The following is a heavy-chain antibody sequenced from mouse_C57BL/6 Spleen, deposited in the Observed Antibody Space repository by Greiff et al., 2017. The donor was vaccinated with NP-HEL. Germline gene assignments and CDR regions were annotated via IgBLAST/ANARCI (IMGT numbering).Heavy chain of an antibody. CDR3: ARGDDGYY. J-gene: IGHJ3*01. CDR1: GYSITSGYY. Sequence: EVKLQESGPGLVKPSQSLSLTCSVTGYSITSGYYWNWIRQFPGNKLEWMGYISYDGSNNYNPSLKNRISITRDTSKNQFFLKLNSVTTEDTATYYCARGDDGYYWGQGTLVTVSA. V-gene: IGHV3-6*01. CDR2: ISYDGSN. D-gene: IGHD2-3*01.